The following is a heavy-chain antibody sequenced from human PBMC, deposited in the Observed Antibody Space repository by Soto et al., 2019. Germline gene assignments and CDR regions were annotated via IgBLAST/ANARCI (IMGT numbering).Heavy chain of an antibody. J-gene: IGHJ6*02. CDR2: ISYDGSNK. Sequence: QVQLVESGGGVVQPGRSLSLSCAASGFTFSSYSIHWVRQAPGKGLEWVAVISYDGSNKYYADSVKGRFSISRDNSKNALSLQMNSLRPADTAVYYCATGGLQYCSGGSCPYYSGLDVWGHGTTVTVSS. CDR1: GFTFSSYS. V-gene: IGHV3-30*03. D-gene: IGHD2-15*01. CDR3: ATGGLQYCSGGSCPYYSGLDV.